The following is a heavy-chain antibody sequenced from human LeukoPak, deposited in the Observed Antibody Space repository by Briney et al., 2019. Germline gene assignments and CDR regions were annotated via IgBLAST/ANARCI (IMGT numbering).Heavy chain of an antibody. J-gene: IGHJ3*02. CDR1: GFTFSNAW. V-gene: IGHV3-15*01. CDR3: TTAPYYDTAWKAFDI. Sequence: GGSLRLSCAASGFTFSNAWMSWVRQAPGKGLEWVGRIRSKTDGGTTGYAAPVKGRFTISRDDSKSTLYLQMNSLKTEDTAVYYCTTAPYYDTAWKAFDIWGQGTMVTVSS. CDR2: IRSKTDGGTT. D-gene: IGHD3-22*01.